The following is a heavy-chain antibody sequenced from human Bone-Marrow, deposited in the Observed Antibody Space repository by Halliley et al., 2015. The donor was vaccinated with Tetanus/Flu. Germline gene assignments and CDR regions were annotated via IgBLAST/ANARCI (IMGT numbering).Heavy chain of an antibody. V-gene: IGHV3-30-3*01. J-gene: IGHJ6*02. Sequence: SYGGSNKYNADSVKGRFTIPRDSSKITLYLQMNSLRAEDTAVYYCAGGRALATGLDYYGMDVWGQGTTVTVSS. CDR3: AGGRALATGLDYYGMDV. CDR2: SYGGSNK. D-gene: IGHD3-16*01.